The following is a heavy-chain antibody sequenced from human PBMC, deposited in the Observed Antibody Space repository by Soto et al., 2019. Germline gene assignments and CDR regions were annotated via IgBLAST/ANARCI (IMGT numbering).Heavy chain of an antibody. Sequence: GSLRLSCSACGFTFSSYAMHWVRQAPGKGLEYVSAISSNGGSTYYADSVKGRFTISGDNSKNTLYLQMSSLRAEDTAVYYCVNLLSGIAARPPLYGMDVWGQGTTVTV. D-gene: IGHD6-6*01. CDR1: GFTFSSYA. V-gene: IGHV3-64D*06. CDR3: VNLLSGIAARPPLYGMDV. CDR2: ISSNGGST. J-gene: IGHJ6*02.